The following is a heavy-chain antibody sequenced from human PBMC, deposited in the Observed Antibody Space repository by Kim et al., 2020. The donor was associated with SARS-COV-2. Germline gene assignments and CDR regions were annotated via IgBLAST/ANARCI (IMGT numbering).Heavy chain of an antibody. J-gene: IGHJ4*02. CDR1: GGTFSSYA. V-gene: IGHV1-69*05. Sequence: SVKVSCKASGGTFSSYAISWVRQAPGQGLEWMGGIIPIFGTANYAQKFQGRVTITTDESTSTAYMELSSLRSEDTAVYYCARGKQQLVHLFDYWGQGTLVTVSS. CDR3: ARGKQQLVHLFDY. D-gene: IGHD6-13*01. CDR2: IIPIFGTA.